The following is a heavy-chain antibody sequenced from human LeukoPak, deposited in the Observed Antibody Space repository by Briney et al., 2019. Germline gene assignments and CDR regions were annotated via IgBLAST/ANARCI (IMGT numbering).Heavy chain of an antibody. D-gene: IGHD6-13*01. CDR3: VRGTVAAAGVDY. J-gene: IGHJ4*02. CDR1: GFTFSSYW. V-gene: IGHV3-74*01. Sequence: GGSLRLSCATSGFTFSSYWMHWVCQAPGKGLVWVSRINTDGRSTNYADSVKGRFTISRDNAKYTLYLQMNSLRAEDTAVYYCVRGTVAAAGVDYWGQGALVTVSS. CDR2: INTDGRST.